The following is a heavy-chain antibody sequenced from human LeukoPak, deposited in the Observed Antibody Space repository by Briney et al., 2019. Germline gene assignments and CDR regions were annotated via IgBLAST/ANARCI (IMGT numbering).Heavy chain of an antibody. CDR2: IYYSGST. V-gene: IGHV4-59*12. D-gene: IGHD2-2*01. CDR3: ARDRSSSAGFDY. Sequence: PSETLSLTCTVSGGPISGYYWSWIRQPPGKGLEWIGYIYYSGSTNYNPSLKSRLTISIDTSENQFSLKLSSVTAADTAVYYCARDRSSSAGFDYWGQGTLVTVSS. J-gene: IGHJ4*02. CDR1: GGPISGYY.